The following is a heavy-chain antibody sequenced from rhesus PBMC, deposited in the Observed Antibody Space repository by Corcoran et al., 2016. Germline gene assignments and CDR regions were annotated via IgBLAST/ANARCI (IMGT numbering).Heavy chain of an antibody. CDR1: GGSISDSYR. J-gene: IGHJ4*01. D-gene: IGHD3-16*01. CDR3: ARVGNSGSYYYGAVFDY. CDR2: IHGSYTNT. V-gene: IGHV4S10*01. Sequence: QVQLQESGPGVVKPSETLSLTCVVSGGSISDSYRWSWIRQPPGKGLEWIGYIHGSYTNTNYNPALKSSVTISQATSKIQFSLQLSSVTAADTAVYYCARVGNSGSYYYGAVFDYWGQGVLVTVSS.